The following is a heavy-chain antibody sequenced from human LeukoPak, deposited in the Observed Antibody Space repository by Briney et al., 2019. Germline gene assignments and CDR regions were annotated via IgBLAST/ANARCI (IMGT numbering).Heavy chain of an antibody. CDR1: GFTFSSYS. D-gene: IGHD3-22*01. V-gene: IGHV3-21*01. Sequence: GSLRLCCAASGFTFSSYSMNWVRQAPGKGLEWVSSISSSSSYIYYVDSVKGRFTISRDNANNSLYLQMNSLRVDDTAVYYCARVLPSHYYDTSGYSDYWGQGTLVTVSS. J-gene: IGHJ4*02. CDR2: ISSSSSYI. CDR3: ARVLPSHYYDTSGYSDY.